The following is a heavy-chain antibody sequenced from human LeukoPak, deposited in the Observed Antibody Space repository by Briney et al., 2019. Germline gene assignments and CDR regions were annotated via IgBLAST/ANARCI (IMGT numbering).Heavy chain of an antibody. V-gene: IGHV4-59*01. CDR3: AREGGSSWYGYYYYYMDV. CDR2: IYYSGST. Sequence: SETLSLTCAVYGGSFSGYYWSWIRQPPGKGLEWIGYIYYSGSTNYNPSLKSRVTISVDTSKNQFSLKLSSVTAADTAVYYCAREGGSSWYGYYYYYMDVWGKGTTVTVSS. J-gene: IGHJ6*03. D-gene: IGHD6-13*01. CDR1: GGSFSGYY.